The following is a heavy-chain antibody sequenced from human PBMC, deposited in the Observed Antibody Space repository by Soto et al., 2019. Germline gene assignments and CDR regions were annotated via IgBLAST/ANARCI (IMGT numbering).Heavy chain of an antibody. D-gene: IGHD6-13*01. CDR2: IYPGDSDT. J-gene: IGHJ6*02. CDR1: GYSFTSYW. CDR3: ARHHGSTGSYFGLDV. Sequence: PGESLKISCKGSGYSFTSYWINWVRQMPGKGLEWMGIIYPGDSDTRYSPSFQGQVTISADKSIGTAYLQWRSLKASDTAVYYCARHHGSTGSYFGLDVWGQGTTVTVSS. V-gene: IGHV5-51*01.